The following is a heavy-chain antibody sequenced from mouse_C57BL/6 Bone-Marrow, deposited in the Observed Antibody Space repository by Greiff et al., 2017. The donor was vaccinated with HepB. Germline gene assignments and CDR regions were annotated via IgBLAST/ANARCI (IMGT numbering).Heavy chain of an antibody. D-gene: IGHD1-1*01. V-gene: IGHV1-55*01. Sequence: VKLQQPGAELVKPGASVNMSCKASGYTFTSYWITWVKQRPGQGLEWIGDIYPGSGSTNYNEKFKSKATLTVDTSSSTAYMQLSSLTSEDSAVYYCARIYYYGSVGYWGQGTTLTVSS. CDR1: GYTFTSYW. CDR3: ARIYYYGSVGY. J-gene: IGHJ2*01. CDR2: IYPGSGST.